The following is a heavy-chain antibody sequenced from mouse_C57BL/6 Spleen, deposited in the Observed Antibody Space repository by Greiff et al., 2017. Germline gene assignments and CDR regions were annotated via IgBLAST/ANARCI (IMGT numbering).Heavy chain of an antibody. V-gene: IGHV10-1*01. Sequence: EVQGVESGGGLVQPKGSLKLSCAASGFSFNTYAMTWVRQAPGKGLEWVARIRSKSNNYATYDAGSVKYSFTIARDDSESVLYLQMNNLKTEDTAVYYCVGSPAMMTVYDVWGTGTTVTVSS. CDR3: VGSPAMMTVYDV. J-gene: IGHJ1*03. D-gene: IGHD2-4*01. CDR2: IRSKSNNYAT. CDR1: GFSFNTYA.